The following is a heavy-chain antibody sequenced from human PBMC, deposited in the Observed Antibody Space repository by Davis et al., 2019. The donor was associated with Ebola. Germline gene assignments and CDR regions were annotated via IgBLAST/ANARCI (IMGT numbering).Heavy chain of an antibody. CDR2: IYYSGST. CDR3: ARQSIAARYYGMDV. CDR1: GGSISSSSYY. Sequence: MPSETLSLTCTVSGGSISSSSYYWGWIRQPPGKGLEWIGSIYYSGSTYYNPSLKSRVTISVDTSKNQFSLKLSSVTAADTAVYYCARQSIAARYYGMDVWGQGTTVTVSS. D-gene: IGHD6-6*01. J-gene: IGHJ6*02. V-gene: IGHV4-39*01.